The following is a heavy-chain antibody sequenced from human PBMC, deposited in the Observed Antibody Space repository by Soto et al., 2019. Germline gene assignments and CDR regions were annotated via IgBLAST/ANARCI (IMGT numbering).Heavy chain of an antibody. V-gene: IGHV3-23*01. CDR2: ISSSGGST. D-gene: IGHD4-4*01. Sequence: EAQLLESGGGLVQPGGSLRLSCAASGFTFINYAMNWVRQAPGKGLEWVSAISSSGGSTYYADSVKGRFTISRDNSKSTVYLQMNSLRAEDTAVYYCAKGPLGGGNYDLDYWGQGNMVTVSS. CDR3: AKGPLGGGNYDLDY. J-gene: IGHJ4*02. CDR1: GFTFINYA.